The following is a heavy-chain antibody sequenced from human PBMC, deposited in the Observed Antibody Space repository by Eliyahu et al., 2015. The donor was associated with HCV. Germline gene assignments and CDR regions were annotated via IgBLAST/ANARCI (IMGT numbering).Heavy chain of an antibody. D-gene: IGHD3/OR15-3a*01. CDR3: AKGTYYNYWTGQAPDS. CDR1: GFTFSSYG. J-gene: IGHJ4*02. CDR2: ISYDGSNK. Sequence: QVQLVESGGGVVQPGRSLRLSCAASGFTFSSYGMXWVRQAPGKGPEWVAFISYDGSNKYFLDSVKGRFAISRDNSNNTLYLQMNSLRAEDTAVYYCAKGTYYNYWTGQAPDSWGQGTLVTVSS. V-gene: IGHV3-30*18.